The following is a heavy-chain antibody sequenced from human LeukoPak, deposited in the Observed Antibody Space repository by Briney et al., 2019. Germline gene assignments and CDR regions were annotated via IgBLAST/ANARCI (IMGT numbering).Heavy chain of an antibody. J-gene: IGHJ4*02. CDR2: ISSSSSYI. D-gene: IGHD3-10*01. V-gene: IGHV3-21*01. CDR1: GFTFSRYS. CDR3: ASEGDLDY. Sequence: GGSLRLSCAASGFTFSRYSMNWVRQAPGKGLEWVSGISSSSSYIYYAGSVKGRFTISRGNAKNSLSLQMNSLRAEDTAVYYCASEGDLDYWGQGTLVTVSS.